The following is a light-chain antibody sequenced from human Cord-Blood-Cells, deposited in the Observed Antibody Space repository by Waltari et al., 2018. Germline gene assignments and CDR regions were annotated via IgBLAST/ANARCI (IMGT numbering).Light chain of an antibody. Sequence: QSALTQPASVSGSPGQSITISCTGTSSDVGGYNSVSWYQLHPGKAPKIMIYDVSNRPSGVSNRCSGSKSGNTASLTISGLQAEDEADYYCRSYTSSSTWVFGGGTKLTVL. J-gene: IGLJ3*02. CDR2: DVS. CDR3: RSYTSSSTWV. V-gene: IGLV2-14*03. CDR1: SSDVGGYNS.